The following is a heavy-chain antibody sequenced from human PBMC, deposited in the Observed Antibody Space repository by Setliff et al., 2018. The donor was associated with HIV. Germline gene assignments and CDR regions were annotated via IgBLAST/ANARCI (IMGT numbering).Heavy chain of an antibody. CDR3: ARRASKASLDY. J-gene: IGHJ4*02. V-gene: IGHV5-51*01. CDR2: TYPGDSDT. Sequence: GESLKISCKGSGYSFTSYWIGWVRQMPGKGLEWMGITYPGDSDTRYSPSFQGQVTIPADKSINTAYLQWSSLQASDTAMYYCARRASKASLDYWGQGTLVTVSS. CDR1: GYSFTSYW.